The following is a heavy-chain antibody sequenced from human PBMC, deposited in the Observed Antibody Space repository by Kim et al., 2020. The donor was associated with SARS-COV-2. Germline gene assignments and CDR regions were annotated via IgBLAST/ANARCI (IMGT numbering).Heavy chain of an antibody. CDR3: ARRGLGYCSSTSCFEAFDI. D-gene: IGHD2-2*01. CDR1: GGSISSYY. Sequence: SETLSLTCTVSGGSISSYYWSWIRQPPGKGLEWIGYIYYSGSTNYNPSLKGRVTISVDTSKNQFSLKLSSVTAADTAVYYCARRGLGYCSSTSCFEAFDIWGQGTMVTVSS. CDR2: IYYSGST. J-gene: IGHJ3*02. V-gene: IGHV4-59*08.